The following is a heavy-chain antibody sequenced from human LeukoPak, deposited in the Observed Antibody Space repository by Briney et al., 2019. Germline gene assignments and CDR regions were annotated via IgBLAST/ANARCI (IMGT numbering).Heavy chain of an antibody. CDR1: GFTFSTYS. CDR2: LSSSSSYI. J-gene: IGHJ4*02. D-gene: IGHD2-15*01. CDR3: ARVRCSGGGCFYNFDY. Sequence: GGSLRLSCAASGFTFSTYSMNWVRQAPGKGLEWVSSLSSSSSYIYYADSVKGRFTISRDNAKNSLYLQMNSLRAEDTAVYYCARVRCSGGGCFYNFDYWGQGALVTVSS. V-gene: IGHV3-21*01.